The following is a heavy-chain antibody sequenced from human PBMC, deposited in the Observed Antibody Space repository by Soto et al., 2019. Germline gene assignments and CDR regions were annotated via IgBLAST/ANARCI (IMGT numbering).Heavy chain of an antibody. Sequence: GASVKVSCKVSGYTLTELSMHWVRQAPGKGLEWMGGFDPEDGETIYAQKFQGRVTMTEDTSTDTAYMELSSLRSEDTAVYDCATEGYCTNGVCYRGFDYWRQGTLVTVSS. CDR1: GYTLTELS. CDR3: ATEGYCTNGVCYRGFDY. J-gene: IGHJ4*02. D-gene: IGHD2-8*01. CDR2: FDPEDGET. V-gene: IGHV1-24*01.